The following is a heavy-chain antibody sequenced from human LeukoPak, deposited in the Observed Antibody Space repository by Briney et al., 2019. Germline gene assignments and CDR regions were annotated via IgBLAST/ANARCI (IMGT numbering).Heavy chain of an antibody. Sequence: TGGSLRLSCAASGFTFSSYAMSWVRQAPGKGLEWVSDISGSGGSTYYVDSVKGRFTISRDNSKNTLYLQMNSLRAEDTAVYYCAKASAYCGGDCKPPYNWFDPWGQGTLVTVSS. J-gene: IGHJ5*02. CDR1: GFTFSSYA. D-gene: IGHD2-21*01. V-gene: IGHV3-23*01. CDR3: AKASAYCGGDCKPPYNWFDP. CDR2: ISGSGGST.